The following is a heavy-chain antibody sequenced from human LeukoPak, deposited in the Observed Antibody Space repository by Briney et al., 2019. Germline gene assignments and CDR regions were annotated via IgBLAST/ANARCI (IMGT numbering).Heavy chain of an antibody. D-gene: IGHD3-22*01. Sequence: GGSLRLSCAASGFTFSSYSMNWVRQAPGKGLEWVSSISSSSSYIYYADSVKGRFTISRDNTKNSLYLQMNSLRAEDTAVYYCARVLHKRNYDSSVYYGYWGQGTLVTVSS. CDR2: ISSSSSYI. CDR3: ARVLHKRNYDSSVYYGY. V-gene: IGHV3-21*01. CDR1: GFTFSSYS. J-gene: IGHJ4*02.